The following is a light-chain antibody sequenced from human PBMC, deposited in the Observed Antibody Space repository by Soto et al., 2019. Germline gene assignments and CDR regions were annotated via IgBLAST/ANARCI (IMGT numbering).Light chain of an antibody. V-gene: IGKV1-5*01. CDR2: DAS. CDR3: QQYNSYWT. J-gene: IGKJ1*01. Sequence: DIQMTQSPSTLSASVGDRVTITCRVSQSISSWLAWYQQKPGKAPKLLIYDASSLKSGVPSRFSGSGSGTEFTLTISSLQPDDFATYYCQQYNSYWTFGKGTKVEIK. CDR1: QSISSW.